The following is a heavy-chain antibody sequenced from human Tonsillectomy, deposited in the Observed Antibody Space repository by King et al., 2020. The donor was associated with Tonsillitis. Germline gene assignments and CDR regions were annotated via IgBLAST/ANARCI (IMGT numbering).Heavy chain of an antibody. CDR1: GGSISSYY. V-gene: IGHV4-4*07. CDR2: IYTSGST. CDR3: AREHLATIYTHWFGP. Sequence: VQLQESGPGLVKPSETLSLTCTVSGGSISSYYWSWIRPPAGQGLEWIGRIYTSGSTNYNPSLKSRVTMSVDTSKNQCSLQLSSVTAADTAVYYCAREHLATIYTHWFGPWGPGTLVTVSS. D-gene: IGHD3-10*01. J-gene: IGHJ5*02.